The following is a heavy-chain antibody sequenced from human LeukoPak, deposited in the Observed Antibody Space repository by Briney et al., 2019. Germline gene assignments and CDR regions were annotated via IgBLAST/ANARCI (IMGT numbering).Heavy chain of an antibody. CDR2: INTDGART. V-gene: IGHV3-74*01. CDR3: ARELPREVTLDY. D-gene: IGHD2-21*02. CDR1: GFSLISYE. J-gene: IGHJ4*02. Sequence: GGSLRLSCAASGFSLISYEMQWVRQAPGKGLVWASRINTDGARTSYADSVKGRFTISRDNAKNTLYLQMNSLRAEDTAKYYCARELPREVTLDYWGQGTLVTVSS.